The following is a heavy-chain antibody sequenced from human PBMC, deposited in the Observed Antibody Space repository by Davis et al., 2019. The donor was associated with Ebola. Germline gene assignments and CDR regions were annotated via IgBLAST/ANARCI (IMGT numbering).Heavy chain of an antibody. Sequence: SETLSLTCTVSGGSISSSSYYWGWIRQPPGKGLEWIGSIYYSGSTYYNPSLKSRVTISVDTSKNQFSLKLSSLIAADTAVYYCASSGSYWNAFDIWGQGTMVTVSS. J-gene: IGHJ3*02. CDR2: IYYSGST. CDR1: GGSISSSSYY. CDR3: ASSGSYWNAFDI. V-gene: IGHV4-39*07. D-gene: IGHD1-26*01.